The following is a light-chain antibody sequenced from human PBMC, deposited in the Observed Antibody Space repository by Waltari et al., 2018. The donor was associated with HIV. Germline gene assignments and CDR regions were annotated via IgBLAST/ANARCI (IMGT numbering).Light chain of an antibody. J-gene: IGKJ1*01. Sequence: EIVLTQSPATLSVSPGERATLPCRASHSVSTNLAWYQQKHGQAPRLLIHGASTRAPGVAARFSGSASGTAFTLTISSLQSEDFALYYCQQYYDWPRTFGQGTKVE. CDR2: GAS. CDR3: QQYYDWPRT. V-gene: IGKV3-15*01. CDR1: HSVSTN.